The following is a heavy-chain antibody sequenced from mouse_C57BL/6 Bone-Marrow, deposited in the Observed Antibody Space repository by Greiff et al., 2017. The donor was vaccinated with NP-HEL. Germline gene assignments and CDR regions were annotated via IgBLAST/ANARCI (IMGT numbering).Heavy chain of an antibody. Sequence: QVTLKVCGPGILQSSQTLSLTCSFSGFSLSTSGMGVSWIRQPSGKGLEWLAHIYWDDDKRYNPSLKSRLTISKDTSRNQVFLKITSVDTADTATYYCARRSIITTVVATGYFDVWGTGTTVTVSS. J-gene: IGHJ1*03. V-gene: IGHV8-12*01. CDR1: GFSLSTSGMG. CDR2: IYWDDDK. D-gene: IGHD1-1*01. CDR3: ARRSIITTVVATGYFDV.